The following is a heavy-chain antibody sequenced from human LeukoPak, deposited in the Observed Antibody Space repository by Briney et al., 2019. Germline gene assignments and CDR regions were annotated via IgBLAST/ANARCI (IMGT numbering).Heavy chain of an antibody. J-gene: IGHJ4*02. D-gene: IGHD2-15*01. V-gene: IGHV3-21*01. CDR3: ARNGDGRSPPFDY. CDR1: GFTFSSYS. Sequence: GGSLRLSCAASGFTFSSYSMNWVRQAPGKGLEWVSSISSSSSYIYYADSVKGRFTISRDNAKNSLYLQMNSLRAEDTAVYYWARNGDGRSPPFDYWGQGTLVTVSS. CDR2: ISSSSSYI.